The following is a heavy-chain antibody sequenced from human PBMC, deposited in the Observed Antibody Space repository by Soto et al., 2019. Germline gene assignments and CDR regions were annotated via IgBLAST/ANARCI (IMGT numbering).Heavy chain of an antibody. D-gene: IGHD2-21*01. V-gene: IGHV1-69*13. CDR1: GGTFSSYA. CDR3: AASSSSYRHCTGGDCDGWFDP. CDR2: IIPIFGSA. J-gene: IGHJ5*02. Sequence: GASVKVSCKASGGTFSSYAVSWVRQAPGQGLEWMGGIIPIFGSAKYAQRFQGRVTITADESTSTFYMDMSSLRSEGTAMYYCAASSSSYRHCTGGDCDGWFDPWGQGTLVTVSS.